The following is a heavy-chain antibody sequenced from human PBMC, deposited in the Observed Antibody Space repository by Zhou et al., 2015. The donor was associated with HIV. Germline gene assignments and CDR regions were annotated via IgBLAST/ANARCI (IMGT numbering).Heavy chain of an antibody. V-gene: IGHV1-69*06. J-gene: IGHJ4*02. CDR3: GRVGGDGQRVGYYFDN. Sequence: QVKLVQSGAEVKMPGSSVKVSCQTSGDTTRTYGISWVRQAPGQRPEWMGNITPLLGTTNYAQKLQGRLTITADKSTSTVYMELSSLGSEDTAVYFCGRVGGDGQRVGYYFDNWGQGTLVTVSS. CDR2: ITPLLGTT. D-gene: IGHD5-24*01. CDR1: GDTTRTYG.